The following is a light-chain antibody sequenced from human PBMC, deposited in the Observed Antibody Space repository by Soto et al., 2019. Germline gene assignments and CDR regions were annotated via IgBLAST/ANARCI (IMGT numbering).Light chain of an antibody. CDR2: EVN. Sequence: QSVLNQPPSAFGSPGQSGALSCPGTSSDVGGYNYVSWYQQHPGKAPKLMIYEVNKRPSGVPDRFSGSKSGNTASLTVSGLQAEDEADYYCSSYAGSSNVFGTGTKVTVL. CDR3: SSYAGSSNV. V-gene: IGLV2-8*01. CDR1: SSDVGGYNY. J-gene: IGLJ1*01.